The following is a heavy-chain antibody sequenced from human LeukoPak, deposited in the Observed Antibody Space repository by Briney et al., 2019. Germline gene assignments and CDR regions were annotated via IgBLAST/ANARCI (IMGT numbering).Heavy chain of an antibody. CDR3: ATEGDYYDSSGYLRVDY. Sequence: GGSLRLSCAASGFSFSMYWMHWVRQAPGKGLVWVSRIDTDGSYTNYADSVKGRFTISRDNAKNSLYLQMNSLRAEDTAVYYCATEGDYYDSSGYLRVDYWGQGTLVTVSS. V-gene: IGHV3-74*01. CDR1: GFSFSMYW. CDR2: IDTDGSYT. J-gene: IGHJ4*02. D-gene: IGHD3-22*01.